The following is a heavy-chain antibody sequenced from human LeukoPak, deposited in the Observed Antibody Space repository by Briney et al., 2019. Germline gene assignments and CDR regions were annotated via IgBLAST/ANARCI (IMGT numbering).Heavy chain of an antibody. CDR2: IYYSGST. Sequence: SETLSLTCAVSGGSISSYYWSWLRQPPGKGLEWIGYIYYSGSTNYNPSLKSRVTISVDTSKNQFSLKLSSVTAADTAVYYCARVRGIAAAQDYWGQGTLVTVSS. J-gene: IGHJ4*02. V-gene: IGHV4-59*01. D-gene: IGHD6-13*01. CDR3: ARVRGIAAAQDY. CDR1: GGSISSYY.